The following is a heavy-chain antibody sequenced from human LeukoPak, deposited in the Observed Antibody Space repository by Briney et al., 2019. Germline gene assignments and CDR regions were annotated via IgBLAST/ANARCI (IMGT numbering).Heavy chain of an antibody. V-gene: IGHV4-39*01. D-gene: IGHD3-16*02. Sequence: PSETLSLTCTVSGGSISSSRYYWGWVRQPPGKGLEWIASIYYIGSTYYNPSLKSRVTISVDTSKNQFSLKLSSVTAADTAVYYCARHIGGRYYYYYMDVWGKGTTVTISS. CDR3: ARHIGGRYYYYYMDV. CDR2: IYYIGST. J-gene: IGHJ6*03. CDR1: GGSISSSRYY.